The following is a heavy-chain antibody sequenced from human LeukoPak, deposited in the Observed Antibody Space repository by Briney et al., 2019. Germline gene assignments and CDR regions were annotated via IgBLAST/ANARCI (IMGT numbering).Heavy chain of an antibody. CDR1: GFTFSSYS. Sequence: GGSLRLSCAASGFTFSSYSMNWVRQAPGKGLEWVSSISSSSSYIYYADSVKGRFTISRDNAKNTLYLQMNSLRAEDTAVYYCARKGGGYSYYYYMDVWGKGTTVTISS. V-gene: IGHV3-21*01. CDR3: ARKGGGYSYYYYMDV. J-gene: IGHJ6*03. D-gene: IGHD5-18*01. CDR2: ISSSSSYI.